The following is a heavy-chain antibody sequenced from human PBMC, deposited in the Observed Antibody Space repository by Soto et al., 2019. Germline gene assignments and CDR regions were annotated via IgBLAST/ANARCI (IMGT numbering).Heavy chain of an antibody. J-gene: IGHJ3*02. V-gene: IGHV1-69*13. D-gene: IGHD1-26*01. CDR2: IIPIFGTA. Sequence: ASVKVSCKASGGTFSSYAISWVRQAPGQGLEWMGGIIPIFGTANYAQKFQGRVTITADESTSTAYMELSSLRSEDTAMYYCARAIRATPAFDIWGQGTMVTVSS. CDR1: GGTFSSYA. CDR3: ARAIRATPAFDI.